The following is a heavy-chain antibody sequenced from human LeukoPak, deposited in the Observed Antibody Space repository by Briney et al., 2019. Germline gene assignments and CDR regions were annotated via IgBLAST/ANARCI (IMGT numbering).Heavy chain of an antibody. CDR2: INPKSGGT. Sequence: ASVKVSCKASGYTFINYYMHWVRQAPGQGLERMGRINPKSGGTNFAQKFQGWVTMTRDTSISTAYMELSRLTSDDTAVYYCATSRYSSSWDFDSWGQGTLVTVSS. V-gene: IGHV1-2*04. D-gene: IGHD6-13*01. CDR1: GYTFINYY. J-gene: IGHJ4*02. CDR3: ATSRYSSSWDFDS.